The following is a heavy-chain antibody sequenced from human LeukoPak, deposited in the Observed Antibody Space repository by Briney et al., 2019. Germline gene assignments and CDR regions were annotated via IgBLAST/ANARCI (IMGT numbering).Heavy chain of an antibody. Sequence: SETLSLTCTVSGGSISNYYWSWIRQPPGKGLEWIGFVYYDGTTNYSPSLKSRVTISVDTSKNQFSLKVSSVTAADTAVYYCARETRWLQSDYWGQGTLVTVSS. CDR2: VYYDGTT. CDR3: ARETRWLQSDY. CDR1: GGSISNYY. J-gene: IGHJ4*02. V-gene: IGHV4-59*01. D-gene: IGHD5-24*01.